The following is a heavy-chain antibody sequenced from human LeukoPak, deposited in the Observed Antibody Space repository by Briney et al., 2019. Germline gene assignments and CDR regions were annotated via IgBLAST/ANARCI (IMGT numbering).Heavy chain of an antibody. Sequence: PGGSLRLSCAASGFTFSSYSMNWVRQAPGKGLEWVSSISSSSYIYYADSVKGRFTISRDNAKNSLYLQMNSLRAEDTAVYYCARAKDFWSGYYIAGGFDPWGQGTLVTVSS. J-gene: IGHJ5*02. V-gene: IGHV3-21*01. D-gene: IGHD3-3*01. CDR1: GFTFSSYS. CDR2: ISSSSYI. CDR3: ARAKDFWSGYYIAGGFDP.